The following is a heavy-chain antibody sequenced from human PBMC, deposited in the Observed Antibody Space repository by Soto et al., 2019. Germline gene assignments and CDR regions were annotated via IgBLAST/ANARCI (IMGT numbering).Heavy chain of an antibody. D-gene: IGHD1-1*01. CDR2: ISSYNSNNGDT. CDR1: GYTFSNYA. V-gene: IGHV1-18*04. Sequence: ASVKVSCKTSGYTFSNYAISWVRRAPGQGLEWMGWISSYNSNNGDTKSAQMLRGRVTMTIDTSATTAYMELRSLRSDDTAVYYCARAELERGEVGYFGMDVWGQGTTVTVSS. J-gene: IGHJ6*02. CDR3: ARAELERGEVGYFGMDV.